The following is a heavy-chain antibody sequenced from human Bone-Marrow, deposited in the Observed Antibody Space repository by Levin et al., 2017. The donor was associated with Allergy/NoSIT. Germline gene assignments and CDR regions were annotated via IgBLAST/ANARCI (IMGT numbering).Heavy chain of an antibody. V-gene: IGHV3-53*01. CDR3: AIYGSGSYYSAFYI. CDR1: GFTVSSNH. J-gene: IGHJ3*02. D-gene: IGHD3-10*01. Sequence: GESLKISCAASGFTVSSNHMSWVRQAPGKGLEWVSLIYSGGRTYYADSVKGRFTISRDNSKNTLYLQMNSLRGEDTAVYYCAIYGSGSYYSAFYIWGQGTLVTVSS. CDR2: IYSGGRT.